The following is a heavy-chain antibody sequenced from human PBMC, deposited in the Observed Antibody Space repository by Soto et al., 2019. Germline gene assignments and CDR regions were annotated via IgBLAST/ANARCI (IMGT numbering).Heavy chain of an antibody. J-gene: IGHJ4*02. CDR3: AKTLTYYDFWSSIDY. D-gene: IGHD3-3*01. CDR2: ISYDGSNK. CDR1: GFTFSSYG. V-gene: IGHV3-30*18. Sequence: GGSLRLSCAASGFTFSSYGMHWVRQAPGKGLEWVAVISYDGSNKYYADSVKGRFTISRDNSKNTLYLQMNSLRAEDTAVYYCAKTLTYYDFWSSIDYWGQGTLVTVSS.